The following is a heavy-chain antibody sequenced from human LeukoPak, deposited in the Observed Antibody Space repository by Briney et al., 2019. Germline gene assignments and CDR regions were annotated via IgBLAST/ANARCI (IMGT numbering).Heavy chain of an antibody. CDR2: ISSNGGST. V-gene: IGHV3-64*01. CDR1: GFTFSSYA. Sequence: GGSLGLSCAASGFTFSSYAMHWVRQAPGKGLEYVSAISSNGGSTYYANSVKGRFTISRDNSKNTLYLQMGSLRAEDMAVYYCARDHIVLNYYYGMDVWGQGTTVTVSS. J-gene: IGHJ6*02. CDR3: ARDHIVLNYYYGMDV. D-gene: IGHD1-26*01.